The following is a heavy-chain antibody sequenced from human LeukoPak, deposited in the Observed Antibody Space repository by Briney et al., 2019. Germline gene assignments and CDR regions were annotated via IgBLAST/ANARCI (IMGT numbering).Heavy chain of an antibody. Sequence: SETLSLTCTVSGYSISSGYYWGWIRQPPGRGLEWIGSIYYSGSTYYNPSLKSRVIISVDTSKNQFSLKLRSVTAADTAVYYCARARITTYNWFDPWGQGTLVTVSS. CDR2: IYYSGST. D-gene: IGHD3-3*01. V-gene: IGHV4-38-2*02. CDR1: GYSISSGYY. CDR3: ARARITTYNWFDP. J-gene: IGHJ5*02.